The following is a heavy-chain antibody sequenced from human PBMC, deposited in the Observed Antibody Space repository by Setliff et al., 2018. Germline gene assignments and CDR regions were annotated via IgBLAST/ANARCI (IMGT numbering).Heavy chain of an antibody. D-gene: IGHD3-3*01. CDR3: AREFTRYYNFWSAHRYYMDV. V-gene: IGHV1-3*01. CDR1: GYTFTSYA. J-gene: IGHJ6*03. CDR2: INAGNGNT. Sequence: GASVKVSCKASGYTFTSYAMHWVRQAPGQRLEWMGWINAGNGNTKYSQKFQGRVTITRDTSASTAYMELSSLRSEDTAVYYCAREFTRYYNFWSAHRYYMDVWGKGTTVTRLL.